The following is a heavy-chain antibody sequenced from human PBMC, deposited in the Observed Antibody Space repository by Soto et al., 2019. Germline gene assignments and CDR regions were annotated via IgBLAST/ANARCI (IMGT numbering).Heavy chain of an antibody. J-gene: IGHJ5*02. V-gene: IGHV1-46*01. Sequence: GASVKVSCKASGYTFTSYYMHWVRQAPGQGLEWMGIINPSGGSTSYAQKFQGRVTMTRDTSTSTVYMELSSLRSEDTAVYYCAVVAARVTQFDPWGQGTLVTVSS. CDR1: GYTFTSYY. CDR2: INPSGGST. CDR3: AVVAARVTQFDP. D-gene: IGHD2-15*01.